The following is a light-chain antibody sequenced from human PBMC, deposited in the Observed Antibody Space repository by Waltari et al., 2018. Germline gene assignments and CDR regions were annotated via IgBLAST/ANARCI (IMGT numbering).Light chain of an antibody. V-gene: IGKV1-5*03. CDR3: QQYNSYGMYT. CDR2: KAA. CDR1: QSISNL. J-gene: IGKJ2*01. Sequence: DIQMPQSPSTLSASVGDRVTITCRASQSISNLLAWYKQKPGRAPKLLIYKAATLESGVPSRFSGRGSGKEFTLTISSLQPDDFATYYCQQYNSYGMYTVGQGTNMEIK.